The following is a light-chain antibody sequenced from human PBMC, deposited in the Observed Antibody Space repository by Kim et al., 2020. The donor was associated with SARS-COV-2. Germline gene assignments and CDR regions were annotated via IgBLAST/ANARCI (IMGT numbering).Light chain of an antibody. J-gene: IGKJ1*01. V-gene: IGKV1-5*03. CDR2: KAS. CDR3: QQYGSYWT. Sequence: DIQMTQSPSTLSASVGDRVTITCRASQSTSRWLAWYQQKPGKAPKLLIYKASSLESGVPSRFSGSGSGTEFTLTISSLQPDDFATYYCQQYGSYWTFDQGAKVEIK. CDR1: QSTSRW.